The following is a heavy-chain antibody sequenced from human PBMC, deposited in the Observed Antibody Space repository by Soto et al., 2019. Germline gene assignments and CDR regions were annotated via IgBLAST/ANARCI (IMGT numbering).Heavy chain of an antibody. CDR1: GFTFSSYA. CDR3: AKIQGYSYGPGWFDP. J-gene: IGHJ5*02. V-gene: IGHV3-23*01. CDR2: ISGSGGST. D-gene: IGHD5-18*01. Sequence: LRLSCAASGFTFSSYAMSWVRQAPGKGLEWVSAISGSGGSTYYADSVKGRFTISRDNSKNTLYLQMNSLRAEDTAVYYCAKIQGYSYGPGWFDPWGQGTLVTVSS.